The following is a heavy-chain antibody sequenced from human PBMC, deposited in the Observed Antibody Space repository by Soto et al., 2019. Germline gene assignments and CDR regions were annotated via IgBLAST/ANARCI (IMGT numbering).Heavy chain of an antibody. D-gene: IGHD2-2*01. V-gene: IGHV3-33*06. Sequence: GGSLRLSCAASGFTFSSCGMHWVRQAPGKGLECVAVTWYDGINTYYAGSLKGRFTISRDNSKNTVYLQMNSLRAEDTAVYYCAKGFCSSSSCFNDWYFDLWGRGTLVTVSS. J-gene: IGHJ2*01. CDR3: AKGFCSSSSCFNDWYFDL. CDR2: TWYDGINT. CDR1: GFTFSSCG.